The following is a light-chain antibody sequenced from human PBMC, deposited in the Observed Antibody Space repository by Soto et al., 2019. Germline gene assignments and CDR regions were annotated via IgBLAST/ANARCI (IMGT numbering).Light chain of an antibody. CDR2: DVV. CDR1: SHDIGNGYDS. CDR3: CSYTTNIAPYV. V-gene: IGLV2-14*03. J-gene: IGLJ1*01. Sequence: ALTQPASVSGSPGQSITISCTGTSHDIGNGYDSVSWYQQHPGKAPKLIIYDVVNRPSGVSSRFSGSKSGNTASLTISGLQAEDEADYYCCSYTTNIAPYVFGTGTKVTVL.